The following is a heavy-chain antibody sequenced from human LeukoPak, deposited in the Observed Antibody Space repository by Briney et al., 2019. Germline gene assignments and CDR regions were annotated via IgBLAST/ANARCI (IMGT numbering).Heavy chain of an antibody. D-gene: IGHD3-10*01. CDR2: ISGSGGST. CDR1: GFTFSSYA. V-gene: IGHV3-23*01. CDR3: AKTLGRGRGMDV. J-gene: IGHJ6*04. Sequence: PGGSLRLSCAASGFTFSSYAMSWVRQAPGKGLEWVSAISGSGGSTYYADSVKGRFTISRDNSKNTLYLQMNSLRAEDTDVYYCAKTLGRGRGMDVWGKGTTVTVSS.